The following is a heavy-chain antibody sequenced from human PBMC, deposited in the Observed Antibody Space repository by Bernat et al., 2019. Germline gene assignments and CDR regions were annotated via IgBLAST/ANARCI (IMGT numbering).Heavy chain of an antibody. J-gene: IGHJ6*02. D-gene: IGHD5-18*01. CDR1: GFTFSSYE. V-gene: IGHV3-48*03. Sequence: EVQLVESGGGLVQPGGSLRLSCAASGFTFSSYEMNWVRQAPGKGLEWVSYISSSGSTIYYADSVKGRFTISRDNAKNSLYLQMNSLRAEDTAVYYCAREGNLGYSYGYYYYYGMDVWGQGTTVTVSS. CDR2: ISSSGSTI. CDR3: AREGNLGYSYGYYYYYGMDV.